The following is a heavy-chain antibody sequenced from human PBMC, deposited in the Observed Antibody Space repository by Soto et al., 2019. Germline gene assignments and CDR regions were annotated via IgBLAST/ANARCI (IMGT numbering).Heavy chain of an antibody. CDR2: ISYSEST. D-gene: IGHD2-2*01. J-gene: IGHJ6*02. V-gene: IGHV4-59*01. Sequence: SETLSLTCIPSAHSFSSKYWTSFRPPPGNGLERISYISYSESTNYNPAVKSRVTISVETSKDQVAVKLSYFTAADTAVYYCAREGYCSSTSCSAGMAVWGQGTRVTVS. CDR3: AREGYCSSTSCSAGMAV. CDR1: AHSFSSKY.